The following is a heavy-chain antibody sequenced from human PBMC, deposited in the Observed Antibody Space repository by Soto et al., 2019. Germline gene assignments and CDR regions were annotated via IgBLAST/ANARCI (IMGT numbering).Heavy chain of an antibody. J-gene: IGHJ4*02. V-gene: IGHV3-33*01. CDR3: ARDALGYYYGSGSSNFDY. D-gene: IGHD3-10*01. CDR1: GFTFSSYG. Sequence: QVQLVESGGGVVQPGRSLRLSCAASGFTFSSYGMHWVRQAPGKGLEWVAVIWYDGSNKYYADSVKGRFTISRDNSKNPLYLQMNSLRAEDTAVYYCARDALGYYYGSGSSNFDYWGQGTLVTVSS. CDR2: IWYDGSNK.